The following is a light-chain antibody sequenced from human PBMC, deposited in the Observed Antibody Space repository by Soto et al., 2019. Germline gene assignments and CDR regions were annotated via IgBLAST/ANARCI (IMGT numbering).Light chain of an antibody. CDR1: HSISSF. J-gene: IGKJ2*01. CDR3: QQLSNSLMST. Sequence: DFQLTQSPSSLSASVGDRVTITCRASHSISSFLNWYQQKPGKAPRLLIYGASSLQRGVPSRFSGSGSGTEFTLTISSLQPEDFATYYCQQLSNSLMSTLGQGTHLEIK. V-gene: IGKV1-39*01. CDR2: GAS.